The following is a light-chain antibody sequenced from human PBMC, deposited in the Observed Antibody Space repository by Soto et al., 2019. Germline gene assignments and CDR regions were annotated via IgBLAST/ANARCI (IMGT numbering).Light chain of an antibody. J-gene: IGKJ5*01. Sequence: EIVLTQSRGPLSLSPGKRATLSCRASQSVSSYLAWYQQKPGQAPRLLXYDASNRATGIPARFSGSGSGTDFTLTISSLEPEDFAVYYCQQRSNWPPSITFGQGTRLEIK. CDR1: QSVSSY. V-gene: IGKV3-11*01. CDR2: DAS. CDR3: QQRSNWPPSIT.